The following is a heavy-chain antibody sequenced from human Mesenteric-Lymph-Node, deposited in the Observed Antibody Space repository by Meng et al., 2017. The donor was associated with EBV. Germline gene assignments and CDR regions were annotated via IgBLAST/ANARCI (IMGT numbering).Heavy chain of an antibody. V-gene: IGHV3-74*01. Sequence: VMPWESGGSLVQPGGSLRLSSTASGFTFSTFCMHWFRQVPEQELVWVSRINNDGRRTNYADSVKGRFTISRDNASNTLYLQMNSLRAEDTAVYYCSTLSGDYEANFWGQGTLVTVSS. CDR1: GFTFSTFC. CDR2: INNDGRRT. D-gene: IGHD4-17*01. J-gene: IGHJ4*02. CDR3: STLSGDYEANF.